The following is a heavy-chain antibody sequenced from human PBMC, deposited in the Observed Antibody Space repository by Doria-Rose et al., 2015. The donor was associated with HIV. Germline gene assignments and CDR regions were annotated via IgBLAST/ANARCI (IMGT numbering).Heavy chain of an antibody. D-gene: IGHD3-10*01. CDR3: ARSFTMVQGVTNWFDP. V-gene: IGHV4-34*01. Sequence: IRQPPGKGLEWIGEINHSGSTNYNPSLKSRVTISVDTSKNQSSLKLSSVTAADMAVYYCARSFTMVQGVTNWFDPWGQGTLVTVSS. J-gene: IGHJ5*02. CDR2: INHSGST.